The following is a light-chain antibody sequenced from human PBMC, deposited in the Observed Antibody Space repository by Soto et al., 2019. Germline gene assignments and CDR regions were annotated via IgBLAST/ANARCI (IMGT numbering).Light chain of an antibody. CDR1: QSVTSNS. Sequence: EIVLTQSPATLSLSPGERASLSCRASQSVTSNSLAWYQQRPGQAPSLLIYGVSSRATGIPDRFSGSGSGTDFTLTITRLEPEDFAVYYCQQRSNWPPITFGQGTRLEIK. V-gene: IGKV3D-20*02. CDR2: GVS. J-gene: IGKJ5*01. CDR3: QQRSNWPPIT.